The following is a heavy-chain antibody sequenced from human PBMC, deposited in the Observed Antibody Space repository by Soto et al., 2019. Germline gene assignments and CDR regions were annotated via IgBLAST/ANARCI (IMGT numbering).Heavy chain of an antibody. D-gene: IGHD2-15*01. Sequence: QVQLVQSGAEVKKPGASVKVSCKASGYTFTSYGISWVRQAPGQGLEWMGWISAYNGNTNYAQKLQGRVTMTTDTSTSAAYMELRSLRSDDTAVYYCARGGYCSGGSCKGPYYYGMDVWGQGTTVTVSS. J-gene: IGHJ6*02. CDR1: GYTFTSYG. V-gene: IGHV1-18*01. CDR3: ARGGYCSGGSCKGPYYYGMDV. CDR2: ISAYNGNT.